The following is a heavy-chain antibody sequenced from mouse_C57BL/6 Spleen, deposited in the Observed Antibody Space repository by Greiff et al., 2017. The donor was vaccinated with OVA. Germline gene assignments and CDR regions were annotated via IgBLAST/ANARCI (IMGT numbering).Heavy chain of an antibody. Sequence: EVMLVESGGDLVKPGGSLKLSCAASGFTFSSYGMSWVRQTPDKRLEWVATISSGGSYTYYPDSVKGRCTISRDNAKNTLYLQMSSLKSEDTAMYYCARQGGLRRDFDVWGTGTTVTVSS. CDR1: GFTFSSYG. J-gene: IGHJ1*03. CDR3: ARQGGLRRDFDV. CDR2: ISSGGSYT. V-gene: IGHV5-6*01. D-gene: IGHD2-4*01.